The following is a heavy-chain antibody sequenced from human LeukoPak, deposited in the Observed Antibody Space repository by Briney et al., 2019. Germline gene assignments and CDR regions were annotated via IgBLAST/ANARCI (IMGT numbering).Heavy chain of an antibody. CDR1: GGSISSYY. J-gene: IGHJ6*04. D-gene: IGHD2-15*01. V-gene: IGHV4-59*01. CDR2: IYYSGST. CDR3: ARGYCSGGSCYSYYYGMDV. Sequence: SETLSLTCTVSGGSISSYYWSWIRQPPGKGLEWIGDIYYSGSTNYNPSLKSRVTISVDTSKNQFSLKLSSVTAADTAVYYCARGYCSGGSCYSYYYGMDVWGKGTTVTVSS.